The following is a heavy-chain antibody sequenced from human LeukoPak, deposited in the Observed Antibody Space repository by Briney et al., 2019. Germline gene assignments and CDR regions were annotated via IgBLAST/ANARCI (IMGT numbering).Heavy chain of an antibody. V-gene: IGHV5-51*01. Sequence: GESLKISCNASGYXFTSYWIGWVRQMPGKGLEWMGRIYPGDSDTRYSPSFQGQVTISADKSINTAYLQWSSLKASDTAMYYCARLSDSGWYGAYWGQGTLVTVSS. CDR2: IYPGDSDT. J-gene: IGHJ4*02. D-gene: IGHD6-19*01. CDR1: GYXFTSYW. CDR3: ARLSDSGWYGAY.